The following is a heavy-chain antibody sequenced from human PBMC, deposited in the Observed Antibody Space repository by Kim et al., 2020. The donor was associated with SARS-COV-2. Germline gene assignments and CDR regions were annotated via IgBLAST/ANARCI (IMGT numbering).Heavy chain of an antibody. J-gene: IGHJ1*01. V-gene: IGHV2-5*01. Sequence: KRYNPSLKSRLTITKDTSKNQVVLTMTNMDPVDTATYYCADSSGPEYFQHWGQGTLVTVSS. CDR3: ADSSGPEYFQH. CDR2: K. D-gene: IGHD1-26*01.